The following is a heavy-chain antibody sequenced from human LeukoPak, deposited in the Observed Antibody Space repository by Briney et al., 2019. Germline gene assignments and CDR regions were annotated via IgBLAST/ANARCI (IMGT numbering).Heavy chain of an antibody. CDR3: AREGGFLEWLSGYGMDV. Sequence: GASVKVSCKASGYTFTSYGISWVRQAPGQGLEWMGWISAYNGNTNYAQKLQGRVTMTTDTSTSTAYMELRSLRSDDTAVYYCAREGGFLEWLSGYGMDVRGQGTTVTVSS. CDR1: GYTFTSYG. CDR2: ISAYNGNT. V-gene: IGHV1-18*01. J-gene: IGHJ6*02. D-gene: IGHD3-3*01.